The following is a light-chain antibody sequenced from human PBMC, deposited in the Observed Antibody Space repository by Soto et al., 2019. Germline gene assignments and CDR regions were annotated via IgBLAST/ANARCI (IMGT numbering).Light chain of an antibody. CDR3: SSYTSSSTWV. Sequence: QSVLTQPASVSGSPGQSVTISCIGTSSDVGGYNYVSWYQQHPGKAPKLMIYDVSNRPSGVSNRFSGSKSGNTASLTISGLQAEDEADYCCSSYTSSSTWVFGGGTKLTVL. CDR2: DVS. J-gene: IGLJ3*02. CDR1: SSDVGGYNY. V-gene: IGLV2-14*01.